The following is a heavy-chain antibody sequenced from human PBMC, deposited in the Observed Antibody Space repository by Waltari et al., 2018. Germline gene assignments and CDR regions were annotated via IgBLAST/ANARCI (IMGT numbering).Heavy chain of an antibody. CDR3: ARGGGGDWEWFDP. D-gene: IGHD2-21*02. CDR1: GVSIRGFY. V-gene: IGHV4-59*01. CDR2: IYYTGST. J-gene: IGHJ5*02. Sequence: QVQLQESGPSLLKPSETLSPICTVTGVSIRGFYWSWVRQPPGKGLDWIGYIYYTGSTNFNPSLKSRVTMSVDTSKNQFSLKLSSVTAADTAFYYCARGGGGDWEWFDPWGQGTLVTVSS.